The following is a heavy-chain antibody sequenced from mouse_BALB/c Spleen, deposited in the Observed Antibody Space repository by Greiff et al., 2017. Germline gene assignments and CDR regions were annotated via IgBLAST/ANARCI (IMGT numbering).Heavy chain of an antibody. CDR1: GYSITSDYA. J-gene: IGHJ3*01. CDR2: ISYSGST. V-gene: IGHV3-2*02. D-gene: IGHD1-1*01. CDR3: ARNYGPWFAY. Sequence: VQVQQSGPGLVKPSQSLSLTCTVTGYSITSDYAWNWIRQFPGNKLEWMGYISYSGSTSYNPSLKSRISITRDTSKIQFFLKLNSVTTEDTATYYCARNYGPWFAYWGQGTLVTVSA.